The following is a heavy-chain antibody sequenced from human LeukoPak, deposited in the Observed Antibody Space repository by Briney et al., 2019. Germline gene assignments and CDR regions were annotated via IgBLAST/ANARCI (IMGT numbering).Heavy chain of an antibody. D-gene: IGHD6-13*01. Sequence: PSETLSLTCTVSRGSISSGGYSWSWIRQYPGKGLEWIGYIYYSGSTYYNPSLKSRVTISVDTSKNQFSLKLSSVTAADTAVYYCARVTLRAGVDYWGQGTLVTVSS. V-gene: IGHV4-31*03. J-gene: IGHJ4*02. CDR3: ARVTLRAGVDY. CDR2: IYYSGST. CDR1: RGSISSGGYS.